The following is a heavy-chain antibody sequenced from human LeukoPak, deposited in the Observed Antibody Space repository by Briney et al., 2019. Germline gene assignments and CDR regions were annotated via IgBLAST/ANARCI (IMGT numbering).Heavy chain of an antibody. CDR1: GFTFSSYA. CDR3: AKGPRRNLRFLEWLLTYFDY. CDR2: ISGSGGST. V-gene: IGHV3-23*01. D-gene: IGHD3-3*01. J-gene: IGHJ4*02. Sequence: GGSLRLSCAASGFTFSSYAMSWVRQAPGKGLEWVSAISGSGGSTYYADSVKGRFTISRDNSKNTLYLQMNSLRAEDTAVYYCAKGPRRNLRFLEWLLTYFDYWGQGTLVTVSS.